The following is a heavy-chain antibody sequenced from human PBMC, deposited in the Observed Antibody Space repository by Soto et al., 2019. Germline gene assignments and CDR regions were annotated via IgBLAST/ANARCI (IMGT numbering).Heavy chain of an antibody. D-gene: IGHD3-22*01. CDR1: GYSISSGYY. V-gene: IGHV4-38-2*01. CDR2: IYHSGST. J-gene: IGHJ6*02. CDR3: ARPNRRGVVVPENYGMDV. Sequence: SETLSLTCAVSGYSISSGYYWGWIRQPPGKGLEWIGSIYHSGSTYYNPSLKSRVTISVDTSKNQFSLKLSSVTAADTAVYYCARPNRRGVVVPENYGMDVWGQGTTVTVSS.